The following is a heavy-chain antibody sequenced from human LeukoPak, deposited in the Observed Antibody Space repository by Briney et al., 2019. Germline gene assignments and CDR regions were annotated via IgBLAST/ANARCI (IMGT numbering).Heavy chain of an antibody. CDR2: INPNSGGT. J-gene: IGHJ4*02. CDR3: AREPNYGGNTFDY. Sequence: GASVKVSCKASGYTFTGYYMHWVRQAPGQGLEWVGWINPNSGGTNYAQKFQGRVTMTRDTSISTAYMELSSLRSEDTAVYYCAREPNYGGNTFDYWGQGTLVTVSS. D-gene: IGHD4-23*01. V-gene: IGHV1-2*02. CDR1: GYTFTGYY.